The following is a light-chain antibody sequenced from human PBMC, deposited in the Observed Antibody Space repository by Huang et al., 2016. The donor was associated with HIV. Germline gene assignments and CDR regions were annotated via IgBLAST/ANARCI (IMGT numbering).Light chain of an antibody. CDR2: DAS. Sequence: EIVLTQSPATLSLSPGERATLSCRATQSIRNRYLAWFQQKPGLAPRLLIYDASNRATGIPDRFSGGGSGTDFTLTISRLEPEDFAVYYCQQYGSSSYTFGQGTKQELK. J-gene: IGKJ2*01. CDR1: QSIRNRY. CDR3: QQYGSSSYT. V-gene: IGKV3D-20*01.